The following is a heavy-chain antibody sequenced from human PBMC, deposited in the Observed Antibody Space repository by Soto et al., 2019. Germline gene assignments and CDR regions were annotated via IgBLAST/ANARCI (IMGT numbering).Heavy chain of an antibody. D-gene: IGHD3-3*01. CDR1: GGSISSGGYY. Sequence: SETLSLTCTVSGGSISSGGYYWSWIRQHPGKGLEWIGYIYYSGSTYYNPSLKSRVTISVDTSKNQFSPKLSSVTAADTAVYYCAITRFWRSTIFRVAYHDYWGQGTLVTVSS. CDR2: IYYSGST. V-gene: IGHV4-31*03. CDR3: AITRFWRSTIFRVAYHDY. J-gene: IGHJ4*02.